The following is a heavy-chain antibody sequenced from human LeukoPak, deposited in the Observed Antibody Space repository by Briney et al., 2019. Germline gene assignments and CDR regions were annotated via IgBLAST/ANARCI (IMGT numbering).Heavy chain of an antibody. Sequence: NPSETLSLTCTVSGGSISSGSYYWSWIRQPAGKGLEWIGRIYTSGCTNYNPSLKSRVTISVDTSKNQFSLKLSSVTAADTAVYYCARDQAVAGPNWFDPWGQGTLVTVSS. CDR1: GGSISSGSYY. D-gene: IGHD6-19*01. CDR3: ARDQAVAGPNWFDP. CDR2: IYTSGCT. V-gene: IGHV4-61*02. J-gene: IGHJ5*02.